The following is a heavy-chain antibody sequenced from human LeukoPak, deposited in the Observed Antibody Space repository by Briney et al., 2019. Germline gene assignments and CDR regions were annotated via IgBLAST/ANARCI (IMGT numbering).Heavy chain of an antibody. D-gene: IGHD6-13*01. V-gene: IGHV4-39*01. J-gene: IGHJ5*02. Sequence: PSETLSLTCTVSGGSISSTTYYWGWIRQPPGKGLEWIGSIYYSGSTYYNPSLKSRVTISVDTSKNQFSLKLSSVTAADTAVYYCARPGAIAAAANNWFDPWGQGTLVTVSS. CDR3: ARPGAIAAAANNWFDP. CDR1: GGSISSTTYY. CDR2: IYYSGST.